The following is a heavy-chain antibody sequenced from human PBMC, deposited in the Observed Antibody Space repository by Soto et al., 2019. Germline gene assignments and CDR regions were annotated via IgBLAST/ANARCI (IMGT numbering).Heavy chain of an antibody. CDR3: AKDGGPRDKYGYSFDY. CDR1: GFTFSTYA. CDR2: ISGGGGST. Sequence: SLRLSCAASGFTFSTYAMNWVRQAPGKGLEWVSIISGGGGSTYYADSVKGRFTISRDNSKNTLYLQMNSLRAEDTAVYYCAKDGGPRDKYGYSFDYWGQGTLVTVSS. J-gene: IGHJ4*02. V-gene: IGHV3-23*01. D-gene: IGHD5-18*01.